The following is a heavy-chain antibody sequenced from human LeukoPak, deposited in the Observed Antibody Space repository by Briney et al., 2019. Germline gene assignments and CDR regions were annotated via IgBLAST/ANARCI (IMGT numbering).Heavy chain of an antibody. J-gene: IGHJ6*02. D-gene: IGHD3-10*01. Sequence: GASVKVSCKASGYTFTSYDINWVGQATGQGLEWMGWMNPNSGNTGYAQKFQGRVTMTRNTSISTAYMELSSLRSEDTAVYYCARGATMVRGSIYYYYGMDVWGQGTTVTVSS. V-gene: IGHV1-8*01. CDR3: ARGATMVRGSIYYYYGMDV. CDR2: MNPNSGNT. CDR1: GYTFTSYD.